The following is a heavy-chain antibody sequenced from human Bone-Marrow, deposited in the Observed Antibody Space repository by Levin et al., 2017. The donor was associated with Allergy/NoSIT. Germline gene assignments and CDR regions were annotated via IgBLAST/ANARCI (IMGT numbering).Heavy chain of an antibody. CDR2: IYWNDDK. D-gene: IGHD3-10*01. V-gene: IGHV2-5*01. CDR3: ALRSGFGEVSFGRD. Sequence: SGPTLVKPTQTLTLTCTFSGFSLTTSGVGVGWIRQPPGKALEWLALIYWNDDKRYSPSLKSRLTITKDTSKYQVVLTMTNMDPVDTATYYCALRSGFGEVSFGRDWGQGTLVTVSS. CDR1: GFSLTTSGVG. J-gene: IGHJ4*02.